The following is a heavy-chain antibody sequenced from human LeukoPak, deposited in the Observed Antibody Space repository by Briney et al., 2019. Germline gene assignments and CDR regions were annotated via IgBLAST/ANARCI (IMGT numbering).Heavy chain of an antibody. CDR3: ARDLPTLYYYDSSGPDAFDI. CDR1: GFTFSSYA. Sequence: GGSRRLSCAASGFTFSSYAMHWVCQAPGKGLEWVAVISYDGSNKYYADSVKGRFTISRDNSKNTLYLQMNSLRAEDTAVYYCARDLPTLYYYDSSGPDAFDIWGQGTMVTVSS. V-gene: IGHV3-30-3*01. CDR2: ISYDGSNK. J-gene: IGHJ3*02. D-gene: IGHD3-22*01.